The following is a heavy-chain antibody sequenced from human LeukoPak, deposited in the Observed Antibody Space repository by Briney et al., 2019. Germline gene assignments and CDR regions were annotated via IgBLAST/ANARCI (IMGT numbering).Heavy chain of an antibody. CDR1: GYSFSSYW. D-gene: IGHD5-18*01. V-gene: IGHV5-10-1*01. CDR3: ARRAYSYGSFDF. Sequence: GESLTISCKVSGYSFSSYWITWVRQIPGKGLEWMGSIDPSDSYINNSPSFQGHVTISADKSISTAYLQWSSLKASDTAIYYCARRAYSYGSFDFWGQGTLVTVSS. J-gene: IGHJ4*02. CDR2: IDPSDSYI.